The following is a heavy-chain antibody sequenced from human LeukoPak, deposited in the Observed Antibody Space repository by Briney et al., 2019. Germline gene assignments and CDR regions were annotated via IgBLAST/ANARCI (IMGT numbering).Heavy chain of an antibody. CDR3: ARGIPGSSWYLGFDY. D-gene: IGHD6-13*01. J-gene: IGHJ4*02. Sequence: GGSLRLFCAASGFTVSSNYMNWVRQARGKGLEWVSVIYSGGSTYYADSVKGRFTISRDNSKNTLFLQMKSLRAEDTAVYYCARGIPGSSWYLGFDYWGQGTLVTVSS. CDR2: IYSGGST. CDR1: GFTVSSNY. V-gene: IGHV3-53*01.